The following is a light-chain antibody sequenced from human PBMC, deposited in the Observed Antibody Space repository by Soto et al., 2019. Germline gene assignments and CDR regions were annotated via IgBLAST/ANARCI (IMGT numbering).Light chain of an antibody. J-gene: IGKJ4*01. V-gene: IGKV4-1*01. CDR2: WAS. Sequence: DIVMTQSPDSLAVSLGERATINCKSSQSVSYSSDKRNCLAWYQQKPGLPPKLLIYWASTREFGVPDRFSGTVSGTDFTLTISSLQAEDVAVYYCQQYYSSPLTFGGGTKVEIK. CDR3: QQYYSSPLT. CDR1: QSVSYSSDKRNC.